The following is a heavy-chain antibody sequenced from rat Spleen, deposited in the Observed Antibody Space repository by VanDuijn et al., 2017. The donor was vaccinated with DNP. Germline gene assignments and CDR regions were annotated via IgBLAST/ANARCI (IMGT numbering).Heavy chain of an antibody. CDR1: GFSFSDYD. Sequence: EVQLVESGGGLVQPGRSLKLSCAASGFSFSDYDMAWVRQAPTKGLELVAYISYDGSSTYYRDSVKGRFTISRNNAKSTLYLQMDSLRSEDTATYYCASFNWPAPWGQGTSVTVSS. CDR3: ASFNWPAP. J-gene: IGHJ4*01. D-gene: IGHD3-6*01. CDR2: ISYDGSST. V-gene: IGHV5-7*01.